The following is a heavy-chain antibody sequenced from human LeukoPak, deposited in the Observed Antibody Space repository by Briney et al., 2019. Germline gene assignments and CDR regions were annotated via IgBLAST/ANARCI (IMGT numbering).Heavy chain of an antibody. J-gene: IGHJ3*02. Sequence: ASVKVSCKASGYTFTSYGISWVRQAPGQGLEWMGWISAYNGNTNYAQKIQGRVTMNTDTSTSTAYMEMRSLRSDDTAVYYCAREGNYYDSSGSIDAFDIWGQGTMVTVSS. D-gene: IGHD3-22*01. CDR3: AREGNYYDSSGSIDAFDI. CDR1: GYTFTSYG. CDR2: ISAYNGNT. V-gene: IGHV1-18*01.